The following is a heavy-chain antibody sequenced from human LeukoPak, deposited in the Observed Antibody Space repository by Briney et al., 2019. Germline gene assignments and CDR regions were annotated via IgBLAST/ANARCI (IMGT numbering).Heavy chain of an antibody. V-gene: IGHV4-4*07. Sequence: SETLSLTCTVSGGSISSYYWSWIRQPAGKGLEWIGRIYTSGSTNYNPSFKSRVTMSVDTSKNQFSLKLSSVTAADTAVYYCARGVYDYVWGGALWYFDLWGRGTLVTVSS. J-gene: IGHJ2*01. D-gene: IGHD3-16*01. CDR2: IYTSGST. CDR3: ARGVYDYVWGGALWYFDL. CDR1: GGSISSYY.